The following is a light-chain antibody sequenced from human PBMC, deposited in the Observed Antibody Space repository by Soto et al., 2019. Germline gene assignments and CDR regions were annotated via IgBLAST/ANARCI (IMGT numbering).Light chain of an antibody. CDR3: AAWDDSLNGPV. CDR1: SSNIGSNY. J-gene: IGLJ2*01. CDR2: SNN. Sequence: QSVLTQPPSASGTPGQRVTTSCSGSSSNIGSNYVSWYQQLPGTAPKVLIYSNNQRPSGVPDRFSGSKSGTSASLAISGLQSEDEADYYCAAWDDSLNGPVFGGGTKVTVL. V-gene: IGLV1-44*01.